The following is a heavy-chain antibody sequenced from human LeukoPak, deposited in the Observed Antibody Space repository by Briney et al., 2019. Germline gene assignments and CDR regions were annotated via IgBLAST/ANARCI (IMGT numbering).Heavy chain of an antibody. CDR2: MNPNSGRT. D-gene: IGHD2-21*01. Sequence: ASVKVSCKASGYTLTSYDINWVRQATGQGLEWMGWMNPNSGRTGYAQNFQGRITITRNTSISTAYMELSSLRSEDTAVYYCARDRNIVVVIAMGLDYWGQGTLVTVSS. CDR1: GYTLTSYD. J-gene: IGHJ4*02. V-gene: IGHV1-8*01. CDR3: ARDRNIVVVIAMGLDY.